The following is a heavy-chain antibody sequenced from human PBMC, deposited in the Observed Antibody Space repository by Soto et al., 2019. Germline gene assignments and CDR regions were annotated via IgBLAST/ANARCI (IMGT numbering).Heavy chain of an antibody. CDR2: IFPGDPDA. Sequence: GESLKISCQGSGYNLNRYWIGWVRQMPGKGLEWMAIIFPGDPDARYSPSFAGQVTISVDKSITTAYLHWSSLEASDSAVYYCARQGDMAATPADAFDIWGQGTLVTVSS. CDR1: GYNLNRYW. CDR3: ARQGDMAATPADAFDI. D-gene: IGHD6-19*01. V-gene: IGHV5-51*01. J-gene: IGHJ3*02.